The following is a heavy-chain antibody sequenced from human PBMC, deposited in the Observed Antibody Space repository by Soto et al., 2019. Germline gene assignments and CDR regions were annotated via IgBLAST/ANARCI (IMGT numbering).Heavy chain of an antibody. CDR2: INHSGST. V-gene: IGHV4-34*01. CDR1: GGSFSGYY. J-gene: IGHJ4*02. D-gene: IGHD3-10*01. CDR3: ARGGYYGSGRPL. Sequence: QVQLQQWGAGLLKPSETLSLTCAVYGGSFSGYYWSWIRQPPGKGLEWIGEINHSGSTNYNPSLKGRVTISVDPSKNQFSLTLSSGTAADTAVYYCARGGYYGSGRPLWGQGTLVTVSS.